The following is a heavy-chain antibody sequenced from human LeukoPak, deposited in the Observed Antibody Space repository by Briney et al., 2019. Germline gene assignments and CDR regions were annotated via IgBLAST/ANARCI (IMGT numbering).Heavy chain of an antibody. CDR3: ARRITMVRGAQLDY. CDR1: GYRFTIYW. D-gene: IGHD3-10*01. Sequence: GASLKISCRVSGYRFTIYWIGWWRQLPGKGLEWRGIIYPDDSQTRDSPSFQGQVTISVDKSINTAYLQWSSLKASDTAMYYCARRITMVRGAQLDYWGQGTLVTVSS. V-gene: IGHV5-51*01. J-gene: IGHJ4*02. CDR2: IYPDDSQT.